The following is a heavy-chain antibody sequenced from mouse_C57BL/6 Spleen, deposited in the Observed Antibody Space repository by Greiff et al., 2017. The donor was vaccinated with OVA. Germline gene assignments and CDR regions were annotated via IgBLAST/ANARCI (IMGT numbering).Heavy chain of an antibody. J-gene: IGHJ4*01. CDR1: GYAFSSYW. D-gene: IGHD6-5*01. CDR3: ARRAYDYYAMDY. Sequence: QVHVKQSGAELVKPGASVKISCKASGYAFSSYWMNWVKQRPGQGLEWIGQIYPGDGDTNYNGKFTGKATLTADKSSSTAYMQLSSLTSEDSAVYYCARRAYDYYAMDYWGQGTSVTVSS. CDR2: IYPGDGDT. V-gene: IGHV1-80*01.